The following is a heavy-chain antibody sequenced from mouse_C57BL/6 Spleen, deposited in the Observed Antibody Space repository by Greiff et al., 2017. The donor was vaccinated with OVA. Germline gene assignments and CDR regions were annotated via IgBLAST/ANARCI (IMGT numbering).Heavy chain of an antibody. CDR2: IDPSDSET. J-gene: IGHJ1*03. CDR3: ARYRGSPRYFDV. V-gene: IGHV1-52*01. D-gene: IGHD1-1*02. Sequence: QVQLQQPGAELVRPGSSVKLSCKASGYTFTSYCMHWVKQTPIKGLEWIGNIDPSDSETHYPQKFKDKFTLTVDKSYSTAYMQLSSLTSEDSAVYYCARYRGSPRYFDVWGKGTTVTVSS. CDR1: GYTFTSYC.